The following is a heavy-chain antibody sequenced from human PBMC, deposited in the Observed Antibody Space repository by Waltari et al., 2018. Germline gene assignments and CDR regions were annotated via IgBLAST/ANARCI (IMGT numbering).Heavy chain of an antibody. V-gene: IGHV5-51*01. Sequence: EVQLVQSGAEVKKPGESLKISCKGSGYSFTSYWIGWVRQMPGKGLEWMGIIYPGESDTRYSPSFQGQVTISADKSISTAYLQWSSLKASDTAMYYCARRPEQWRNPPAFDIWGQGTMVTVSS. CDR3: ARRPEQWRNPPAFDI. CDR1: GYSFTSYW. J-gene: IGHJ3*02. CDR2: IYPGESDT. D-gene: IGHD6-19*01.